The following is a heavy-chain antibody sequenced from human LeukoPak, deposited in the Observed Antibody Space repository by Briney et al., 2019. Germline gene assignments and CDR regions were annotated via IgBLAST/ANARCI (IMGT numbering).Heavy chain of an antibody. Sequence: PGGSLRLSCAASGFTFSSYSMNWVRQAPGKGLEWVSSISSSSSYIYYADSVKGRFTISRDNAKNSLYLQMNSLRAEDTAVYYCASGYSYGEKTYYYYGMDVWGQGTTVTVSS. J-gene: IGHJ6*02. D-gene: IGHD5-18*01. V-gene: IGHV3-21*01. CDR1: GFTFSSYS. CDR2: ISSSSSYI. CDR3: ASGYSYGEKTYYYYGMDV.